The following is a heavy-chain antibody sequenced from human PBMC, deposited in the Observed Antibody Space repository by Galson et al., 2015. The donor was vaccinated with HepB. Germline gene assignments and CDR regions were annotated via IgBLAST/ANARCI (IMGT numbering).Heavy chain of an antibody. D-gene: IGHD3-22*01. CDR3: ARSYYDSSSYYQTYYFDY. J-gene: IGHJ4*02. V-gene: IGHV1-2*02. Sequence: SVKVSCKASGNILTGYYLHWVRQAPGQGLEWMGWINPNSGDTNYAQKFQGRVTMTRDTSISTAYMELSRLRSGDTAVYYCARSYYDSSSYYQTYYFDYWGQGTLVTVSS. CDR2: INPNSGDT. CDR1: GNILTGYY.